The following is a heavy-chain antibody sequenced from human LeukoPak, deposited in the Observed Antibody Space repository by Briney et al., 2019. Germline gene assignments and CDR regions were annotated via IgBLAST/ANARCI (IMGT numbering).Heavy chain of an antibody. V-gene: IGHV4-39*02. D-gene: IGHD6-25*01. J-gene: IGHJ4*02. CDR2: VYYGRSP. Sequence: PSETLSLTCTVSGGSINYGGWIRQPPGKGLEWIGSVYYGRSPYFNPSLESRATISVDTSKNHFSLKMSSVTAADTAVYYCARSSGTGTFSYWGQGTLVTVSS. CDR3: ARSSGTGTFSY. CDR1: GGSINY.